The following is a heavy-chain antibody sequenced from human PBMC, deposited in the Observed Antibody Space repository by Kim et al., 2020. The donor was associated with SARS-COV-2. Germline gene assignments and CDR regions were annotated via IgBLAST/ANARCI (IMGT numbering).Heavy chain of an antibody. D-gene: IGHD3-10*01. CDR1: GVSISSYF. J-gene: IGHJ5*02. CDR3: ARVGYGSGSHGWFDP. V-gene: IGHV4-59*12. Sequence: GVSISSYFWAWIRQPPGKGLESIGYIYYGGSTDYSPSLKGRVTMSVDTATSQLSLNLTSMSAADTAVYFCARVGYGSGSHGWFDPWGPGTLAT. CDR2: IYYGGST.